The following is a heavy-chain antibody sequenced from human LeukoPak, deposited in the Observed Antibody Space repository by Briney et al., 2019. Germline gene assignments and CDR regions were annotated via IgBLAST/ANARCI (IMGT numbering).Heavy chain of an antibody. CDR3: ARERITMVRVVYYYYMDV. CDR2: IDPNSGNT. J-gene: IGHJ6*03. V-gene: IGHV1-8*01. CDR1: GYTFTSYD. Sequence: RGASVKVSCKASGYTFTSYDINWVRQATGQGLESMGWIDPNSGNTGYAQKFQGRVTMTRNTSISTAYMELSSLRSEDTAVYYCARERITMVRVVYYYYMDVWGKGTTVTVSS. D-gene: IGHD3-10*01.